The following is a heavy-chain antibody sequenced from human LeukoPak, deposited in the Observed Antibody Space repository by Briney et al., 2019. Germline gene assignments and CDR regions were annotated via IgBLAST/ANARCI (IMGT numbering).Heavy chain of an antibody. J-gene: IGHJ4*02. Sequence: EGSLRLSCAASGFTFSSYSMNWVRQAPGKGLEWVAVIWYGGSNKYYADSVKGRFTISRDNSKNTLSLQMNSLRAEDTAVYYCALAGGGYDYYFDYWGQGTLVTVSS. CDR1: GFTFSSYS. CDR3: ALAGGGYDYYFDY. V-gene: IGHV3-33*08. CDR2: IWYGGSNK. D-gene: IGHD5-12*01.